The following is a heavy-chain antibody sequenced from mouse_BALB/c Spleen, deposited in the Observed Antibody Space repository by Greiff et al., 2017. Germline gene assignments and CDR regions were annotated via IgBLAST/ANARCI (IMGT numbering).Heavy chain of an antibody. CDR3: ARSFPHITTATNY. V-gene: IGHV3-2*02. J-gene: IGHJ2*01. CDR1: GYSITSDYA. CDR2: ISYSGST. Sequence: EVQLVESGPGLVKPSQSLSLTCTVTGYSITSDYAWNWIRQFPGNKLEWMGYISYSGSTSYNPSLKSRISITRDTSKNQFFLQLNSVTTEDTATYYCARSFPHITTATNYWGQGTTLTVSS. D-gene: IGHD1-2*01.